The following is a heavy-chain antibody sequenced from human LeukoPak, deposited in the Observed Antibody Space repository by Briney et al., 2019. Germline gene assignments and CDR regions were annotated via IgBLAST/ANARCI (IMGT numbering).Heavy chain of an antibody. CDR2: INSNGKST. Sequence: GGSLRLSCAASGFTFSSYWMHWVRQAPGKGLVWVSRINSNGKSTSYADSVKGRFTLSRDNAKNTLYLQMKSLRAEDTAVYYCAREGDPGIAVAGIGYWGRGTLVTVSS. J-gene: IGHJ4*02. V-gene: IGHV3-74*01. CDR1: GFTFSSYW. CDR3: AREGDPGIAVAGIGY. D-gene: IGHD6-19*01.